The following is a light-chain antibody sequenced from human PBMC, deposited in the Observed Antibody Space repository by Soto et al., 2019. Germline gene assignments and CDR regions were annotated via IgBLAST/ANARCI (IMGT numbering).Light chain of an antibody. J-gene: IGKJ5*01. V-gene: IGKV1-5*01. CDR3: QQLHGYPIT. CDR1: QNIDTW. Sequence: GDRITITCRASQNIDTWLAWYQQKPGKAPKLLIYDASTLQDGAPSRFSGSGSGTEFTLSITSLQPDDYATYYCQQLHGYPITFGQGTRLEIK. CDR2: DAS.